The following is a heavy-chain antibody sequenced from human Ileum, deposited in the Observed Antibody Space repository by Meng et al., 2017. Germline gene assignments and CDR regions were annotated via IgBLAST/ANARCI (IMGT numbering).Heavy chain of an antibody. CDR1: GFTFSSSA. D-gene: IGHD2-2*01. CDR3: ARDRGRYCTSMDY. Sequence: GGSLRLSCAVSGFTFSSSAMHWVRQAPGKGLEWVAVIPYDGSNEYYADSVKGRFTVSRDNSKNTLFLQMNSLRPEDTSVYYCARDRGRYCTSMDYWGQGTLVTVSS. V-gene: IGHV3-30*04. CDR2: IPYDGSNE. J-gene: IGHJ4*02.